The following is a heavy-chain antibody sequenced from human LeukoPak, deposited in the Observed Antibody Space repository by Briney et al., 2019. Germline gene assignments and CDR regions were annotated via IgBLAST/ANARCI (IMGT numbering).Heavy chain of an antibody. CDR3: ARAGPETTVTTLYFDY. D-gene: IGHD4-17*01. CDR2: IYSGGST. CDR1: GFTVSSNY. V-gene: IGHV3-53*01. J-gene: IGHJ4*02. Sequence: GGSLRLSCAASGFTVSSNYMSWVRQAPGKGLEWVSVIYSGGSTYYADSVKGRFTISRDNSKNTLYLQMNSLRAEDTAVYYCARAGPETTVTTLYFDYWGQGTLVTVSP.